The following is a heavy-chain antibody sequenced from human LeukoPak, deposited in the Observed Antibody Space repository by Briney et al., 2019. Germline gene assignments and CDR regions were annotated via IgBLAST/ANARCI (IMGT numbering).Heavy chain of an antibody. J-gene: IGHJ4*02. CDR2: IYSSGST. Sequence: GGSLRLSCAASGFSVSTSYMGWVRQAPGKGLEWVSVIYSSGSTYYADSVKGRFTISRDTSENTVYLQMNSLRADDTAVYYCARRQDDSPLGYWGQGTLVTVSS. CDR3: ARRQDDSPLGY. V-gene: IGHV3-53*01. D-gene: IGHD3-9*01. CDR1: GFSVSTSY.